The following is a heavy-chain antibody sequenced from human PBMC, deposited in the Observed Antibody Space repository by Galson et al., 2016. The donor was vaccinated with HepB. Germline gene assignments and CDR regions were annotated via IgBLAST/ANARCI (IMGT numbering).Heavy chain of an antibody. J-gene: IGHJ4*02. D-gene: IGHD1/OR15-1a*01. V-gene: IGHV3-23*01. CDR3: ARDSPGNSFFDF. CDR2: VGSGGSDT. Sequence: SLRLSCAASGFTFSSTAMAWVRQAPGKGLEWVAGVGSGGSDTHYADLVKGRFTISRDNSNNIVYLQMNNLTPEDTGIYFCARDSPGNSFFDFWGQGTLVTVSS. CDR1: GFTFSSTA.